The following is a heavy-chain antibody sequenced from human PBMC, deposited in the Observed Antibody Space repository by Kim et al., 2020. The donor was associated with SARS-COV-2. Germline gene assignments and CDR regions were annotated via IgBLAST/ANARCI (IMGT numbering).Heavy chain of an antibody. D-gene: IGHD3-22*01. J-gene: IGHJ4*02. V-gene: IGHV1-69*13. CDR2: IIPIFGTA. CDR3: ARDDSSGYYWYYFDY. CDR1: GGTFSSYA. Sequence: SVKVSCKASGGTFSSYAISWVRQAPGQGLEWMGGIIPIFGTANYAQKFQGRVTITADESTSTAYMELSSLRSEDTAVYYCARDDSSGYYWYYFDYWGQGTLVTVSS.